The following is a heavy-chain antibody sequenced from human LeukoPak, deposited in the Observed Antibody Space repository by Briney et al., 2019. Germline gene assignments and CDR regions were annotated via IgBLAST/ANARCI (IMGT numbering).Heavy chain of an antibody. J-gene: IGHJ4*02. Sequence: GESLKISCKGSGYSFTSYWIGWVRQMPGKGLEWMGIIYPGDSDTRYSPSFQGQVTISADKSISTAYLQWSSLKASDTAMYYSARLPADYYGSGSYGPAAADYWGQGTLVTVSS. CDR1: GYSFTSYW. CDR2: IYPGDSDT. V-gene: IGHV5-51*01. CDR3: ARLPADYYGSGSYGPAAADY. D-gene: IGHD3-10*01.